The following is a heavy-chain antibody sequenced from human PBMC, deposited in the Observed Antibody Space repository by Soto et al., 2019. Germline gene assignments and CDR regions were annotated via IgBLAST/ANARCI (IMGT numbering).Heavy chain of an antibody. CDR1: GFTFSNAW. CDR3: TTDDHDYGDFDY. J-gene: IGHJ4*02. Sequence: EVQLVESGGGLVKPGGSLRLSCAASGFTFSNAWMSWVRQAPGKGLEWVGRIKSKTDGGTTDYAAPVKGRFTISRDDSKNMLYLQMNSLKTEDTAVYYCTTDDHDYGDFDYWGQGTLVTVSS. CDR2: IKSKTDGGTT. D-gene: IGHD4-17*01. V-gene: IGHV3-15*01.